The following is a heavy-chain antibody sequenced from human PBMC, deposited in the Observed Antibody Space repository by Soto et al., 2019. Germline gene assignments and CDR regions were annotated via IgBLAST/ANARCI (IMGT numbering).Heavy chain of an antibody. Sequence: SETLSLTCTVSGGSISSYYWSWIRQPPGKGLEWIGYIYYSGSTNYNPSLKSRVTISVDTSKNQFSLKLSSVTAADTAVYYCASSVLDVRDYYGMDVWGQGTTVTVSS. D-gene: IGHD3-3*01. V-gene: IGHV4-59*01. CDR1: GGSISSYY. CDR3: ASSVLDVRDYYGMDV. J-gene: IGHJ6*02. CDR2: IYYSGST.